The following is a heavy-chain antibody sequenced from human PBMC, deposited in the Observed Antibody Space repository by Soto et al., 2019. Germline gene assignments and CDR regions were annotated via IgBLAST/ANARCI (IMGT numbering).Heavy chain of an antibody. Sequence: SETLSLTCTASGGSISSYYWSWIRQPPGKGLKWIGYIYYSGSTNYNPSLKGRVTISVDTSKNQFSLKLSSVTAADTAVYYCARGYYDFWSGYFQSYYYYYMDVWGKGTTVTVSS. CDR2: IYYSGST. CDR1: GGSISSYY. D-gene: IGHD3-3*01. J-gene: IGHJ6*03. V-gene: IGHV4-59*08. CDR3: ARGYYDFWSGYFQSYYYYYMDV.